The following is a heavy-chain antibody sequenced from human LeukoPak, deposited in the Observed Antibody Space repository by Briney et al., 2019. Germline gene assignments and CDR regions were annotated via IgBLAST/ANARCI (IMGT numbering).Heavy chain of an antibody. V-gene: IGHV4-59*01. CDR1: GGSISSYY. J-gene: IGHJ4*02. CDR3: ARVKGSGYYYYFDY. Sequence: SETLSLTCTVSGGSISSYYWSWIRQPPGKGLEWIGYIYYSGSTNYNPSLKSRVTISVDTSKNQFSLQLSSVTAADTAVYYCARVKGSGYYYYFDYWGQGTLVTVSS. D-gene: IGHD1-26*01. CDR2: IYYSGST.